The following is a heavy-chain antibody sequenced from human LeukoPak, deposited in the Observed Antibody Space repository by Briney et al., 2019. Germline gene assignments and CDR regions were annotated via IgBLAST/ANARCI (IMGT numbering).Heavy chain of an antibody. D-gene: IGHD5-18*01. V-gene: IGHV3-53*01. CDR3: ARALYSYGYGIDY. CDR1: GGSISSGGYY. Sequence: LSLTCTVSGGSISSGGYYWSWVRQAPGKGLEWVSVIYSGGSTYYADSVKGRFTISRDNSKNTLYLQMNSLRAEDTAVYYCARALYSYGYGIDYWGQGTLVTVSS. CDR2: IYSGGST. J-gene: IGHJ4*02.